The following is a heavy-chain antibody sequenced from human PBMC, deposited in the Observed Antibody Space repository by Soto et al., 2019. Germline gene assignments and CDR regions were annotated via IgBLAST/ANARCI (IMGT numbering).Heavy chain of an antibody. D-gene: IGHD2-15*01. CDR2: IYYSGST. Sequence: QVQLQESGPGLVKPSETLSLNCTVSGGPLSSYYWSWIRQSPGKGLEWIGYIYYSGSTSYNPSLKSRVTISVDTSKNQFSLELSSVTAADTAVYYCARGSCCWPHRLDYWGQGTLVTVSS. J-gene: IGHJ4*02. CDR1: GGPLSSYY. CDR3: ARGSCCWPHRLDY. V-gene: IGHV4-59*01.